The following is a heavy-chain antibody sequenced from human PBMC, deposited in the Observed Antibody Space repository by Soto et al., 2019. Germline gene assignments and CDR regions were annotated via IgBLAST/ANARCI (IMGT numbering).Heavy chain of an antibody. CDR3: ARVPQPAVEQPDAFDI. CDR2: INPSGGST. J-gene: IGHJ3*02. Sequence: ASVKVSCKASGYTFTSYYMHWVRQAPGQGLEWMGIINPSGGSTSYAQKFQGRVTMTRDTPTSTVYMELSSLRSEDTAVYYCARVPQPAVEQPDAFDIWGQGTMVTVSS. V-gene: IGHV1-46*01. D-gene: IGHD6-19*01. CDR1: GYTFTSYY.